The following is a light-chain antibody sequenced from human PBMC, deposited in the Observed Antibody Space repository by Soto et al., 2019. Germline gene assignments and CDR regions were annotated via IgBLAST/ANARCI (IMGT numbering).Light chain of an antibody. Sequence: EIVLTQSPGTLSLSPGERATLSFKASQSVSSNFLAWYQRTPGQAPRLLIYGASYRATDIPDRFSGSGSGTDFTLTITRLEPEDFAVYYCQQYGTSPSTFGHGTKVDI. V-gene: IGKV3-20*01. CDR2: GAS. CDR1: QSVSSNF. CDR3: QQYGTSPST. J-gene: IGKJ1*01.